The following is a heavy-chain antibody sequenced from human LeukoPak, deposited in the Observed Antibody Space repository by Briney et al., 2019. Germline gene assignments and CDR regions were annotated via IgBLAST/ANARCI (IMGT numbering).Heavy chain of an antibody. V-gene: IGHV3-30*04. D-gene: IGHD5-24*01. CDR3: ARVMATISQDYFDF. CDR2: ISHDGSNK. Sequence: GGSLRLSCAASGFTFSSYAMHWVRQAPGKGLEWVAVISHDGSNKYYADSVKGRFIISRDNSKNTLFLQMNSLRAEDTAVYYCARVMATISQDYFDFWGQGTLVTVSS. CDR1: GFTFSSYA. J-gene: IGHJ4*02.